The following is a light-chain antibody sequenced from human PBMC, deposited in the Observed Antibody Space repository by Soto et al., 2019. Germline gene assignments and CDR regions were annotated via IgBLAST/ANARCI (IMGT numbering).Light chain of an antibody. V-gene: IGKV2-30*01. CDR3: MQGTHWPLT. J-gene: IGKJ4*01. CDR1: QSLLYSDGKTF. CDR2: EVS. Sequence: VVMTQSPLSLPVTLGQPASVSCRSSQSLLYSDGKTFLTWFHQRPGQASRRLIYEVSNRDSGVPERFSGSGSGTDFTLKISRVEAEDVGLYYCMQGTHWPLTFGGGTKVEI.